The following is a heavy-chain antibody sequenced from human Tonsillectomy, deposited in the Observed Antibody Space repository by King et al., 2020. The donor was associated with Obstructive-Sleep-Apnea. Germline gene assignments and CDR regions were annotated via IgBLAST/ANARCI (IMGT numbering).Heavy chain of an antibody. CDR2: VRDDGSNK. D-gene: IGHD6-13*01. Sequence: VQLVESGGGVVQPGRSLRLSCAASGFTFSSYGMHWVRQAPGKGLEWVAFVRDDGSNKYYADSVKGRFTISRDNSNNTLYLQMNSLRAEDTAVYYCAKDEPYSSRWYSSLNYYYYGMDVWGQGTTVTVSS. CDR3: AKDEPYSSRWYSSLNYYYYGMDV. J-gene: IGHJ6*02. CDR1: GFTFSSYG. V-gene: IGHV3-30*02.